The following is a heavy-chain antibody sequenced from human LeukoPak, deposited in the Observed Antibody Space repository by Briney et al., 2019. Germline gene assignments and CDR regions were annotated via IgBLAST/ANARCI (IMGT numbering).Heavy chain of an antibody. J-gene: IGHJ6*02. CDR2: ISSSGSTI. CDR1: GFTFSDYY. D-gene: IGHD2-2*01. Sequence: GGSLRLSCAASGFTFSDYYMRWIRQAPREGREWVSYISSSGSTIYYEDSVKGRFTISRDNDKNSLYLQVNSLRAEDTAVYYCARDGLYCSSTSCSNAFYYYYGMDVWGQGTTVTVSS. CDR3: ARDGLYCSSTSCSNAFYYYYGMDV. V-gene: IGHV3-11*04.